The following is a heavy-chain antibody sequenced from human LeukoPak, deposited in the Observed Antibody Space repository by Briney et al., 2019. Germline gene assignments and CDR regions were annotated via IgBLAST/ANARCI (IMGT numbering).Heavy chain of an antibody. CDR3: ARVESIAAAGYFDY. Sequence: ASVKVCCKASGYTFTGYYMHWVRQAPGQGLEWMGWINPNSGGTNYAQKFQGRVTMTRDTSISTAYMELSRLRSDDTAVYYCARVESIAAAGYFDYWGQGTLVTVSS. J-gene: IGHJ4*02. CDR1: GYTFTGYY. CDR2: INPNSGGT. V-gene: IGHV1-2*02. D-gene: IGHD6-13*01.